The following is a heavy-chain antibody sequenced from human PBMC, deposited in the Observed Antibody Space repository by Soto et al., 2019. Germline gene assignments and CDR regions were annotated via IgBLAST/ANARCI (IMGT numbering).Heavy chain of an antibody. CDR1: GFTFSSYG. J-gene: IGHJ6*02. CDR3: AKDRVRPTETGLLRYYDFWSGSGYMDV. V-gene: IGHV3-30*18. Sequence: PGGSLRLSCAASGFTFSSYGMHWVRQAPGKGLEWVAVISYDGSNKYYADSVKGRFTISRDNSKNTLYLQMNSLRAEDTAVYYCAKDRVRPTETGLLRYYDFWSGSGYMDVWGQGTTVTVSS. D-gene: IGHD3-3*01. CDR2: ISYDGSNK.